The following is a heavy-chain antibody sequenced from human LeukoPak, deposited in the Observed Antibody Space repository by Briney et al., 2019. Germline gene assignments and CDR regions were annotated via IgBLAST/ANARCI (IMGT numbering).Heavy chain of an antibody. Sequence: GGSLRLSCAASDFTFGDYGMSWVRRAPGKGLQWVSAISGSSGSTYYRDSVKGRFTISRDNAKNTLYLQMNSLRAEDTAVYYCAGEVVTAIQAGLDYWGQGTLVTVSS. J-gene: IGHJ4*02. CDR3: AGEVVTAIQAGLDY. CDR2: ISGSSGST. V-gene: IGHV3-23*01. D-gene: IGHD2-21*02. CDR1: DFTFGDYG.